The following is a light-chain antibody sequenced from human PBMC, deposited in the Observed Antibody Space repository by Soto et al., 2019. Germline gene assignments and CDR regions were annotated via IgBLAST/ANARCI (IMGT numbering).Light chain of an antibody. CDR2: KAS. CDR1: QTISSW. J-gene: IGKJ1*01. V-gene: IGKV1-5*03. Sequence: DIHMAQSPSTLSLSLGDRVTVTFVAIQTISSWLALYQQKPVKAPKLLIYKASTLKSGVPSRFSGSGFGTDFTLTISSLQPDDFATYYCQQYNTYTWTFGQGTKVDI. CDR3: QQYNTYTWT.